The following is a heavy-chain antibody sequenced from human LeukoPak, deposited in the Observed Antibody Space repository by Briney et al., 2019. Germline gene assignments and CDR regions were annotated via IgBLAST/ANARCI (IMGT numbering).Heavy chain of an antibody. D-gene: IGHD2-15*01. CDR3: ARVRGLLPMHLNDY. CDR1: GDSISSGDYY. J-gene: IGHJ4*02. Sequence: PSETLSLTCTVSGDSISSGDYYWSWIRQPAGKGLEWIGRISSSGSTYYNPSLKSRVTISVDTSKNQFSLKLSSVTAADTAVYYCARVRGLLPMHLNDYWGQGTLVTVSS. V-gene: IGHV4-61*02. CDR2: ISSSGST.